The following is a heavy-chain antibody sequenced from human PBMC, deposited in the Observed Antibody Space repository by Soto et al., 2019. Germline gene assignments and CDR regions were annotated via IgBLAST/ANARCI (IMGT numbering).Heavy chain of an antibody. CDR3: ARDCTMVRGVLPDYYYYGMDV. CDR2: ISSSSSYI. V-gene: IGHV3-21*01. Sequence: SGGSLRLSCAASGFTFSSYSMNWVRQAPGKGLEWVSSISSSSSYIYYADSVKGRFTISRDNAKNSLYLQMNSLRAEDTAVYYCARDCTMVRGVLPDYYYYGMDVWGQGTTVTVSS. CDR1: GFTFSSYS. J-gene: IGHJ6*02. D-gene: IGHD3-10*01.